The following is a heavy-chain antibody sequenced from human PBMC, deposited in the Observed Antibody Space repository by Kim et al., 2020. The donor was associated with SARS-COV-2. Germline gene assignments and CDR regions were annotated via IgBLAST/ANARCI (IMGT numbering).Heavy chain of an antibody. CDR3: ARSKFDYYGSGSPGDYYYGMDV. Sequence: SVKVSCKASGGTFSSYAISWVRQAPGQGLEWMGGIIPIFGTANYAQKFQGRVTITADESTSTAYMELSSLRSEDTAVYYCARSKFDYYGSGSPGDYYYGMDVWGQGTTVTVSS. CDR1: GGTFSSYA. J-gene: IGHJ6*02. CDR2: IIPIFGTA. D-gene: IGHD3-10*01. V-gene: IGHV1-69*13.